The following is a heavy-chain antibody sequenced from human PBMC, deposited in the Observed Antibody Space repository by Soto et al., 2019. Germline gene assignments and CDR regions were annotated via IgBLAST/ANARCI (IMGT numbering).Heavy chain of an antibody. D-gene: IGHD4-17*01. CDR2: ISYSGST. J-gene: IGHJ4*02. CDR3: ARLRDYGGNFDY. CDR1: GGSISSGGYY. Sequence: SETLSLTCTVSGGSISSGGYYWSWIRQHPGTGLEWIGSISYSGSTYYNTSLKSRVTISVDTSKNQFSLMLSSVTAADTAVYYCARLRDYGGNFDYWGQGTLVTVSS. V-gene: IGHV4-39*01.